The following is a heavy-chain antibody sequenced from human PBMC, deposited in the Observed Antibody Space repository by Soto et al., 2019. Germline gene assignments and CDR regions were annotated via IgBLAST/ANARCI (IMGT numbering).Heavy chain of an antibody. CDR3: ARDSMGFDY. J-gene: IGHJ4*02. D-gene: IGHD3-10*01. Sequence: GSLRLSCAASVFTVGYYAMHWVRQAPGKGLEWMSFISYDGTSNNDADSVKGRFTISRDNSKNTLYLQMNSLRPEDTAVYYCARDSMGFDYWGQGTLVTVSS. V-gene: IGHV3-30-3*01. CDR2: ISYDGTSN. CDR1: VFTVGYYA.